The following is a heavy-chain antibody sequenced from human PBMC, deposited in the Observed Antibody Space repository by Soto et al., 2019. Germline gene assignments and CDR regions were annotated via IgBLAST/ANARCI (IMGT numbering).Heavy chain of an antibody. CDR2: INYSGRS. J-gene: IGHJ5*02. Sequence: QVQLQESGPGLVKSSETLSLTCSVSGDSSSTYYWGWIRQPPGKGLEWIGYINYSGRSNHNPSLKSRLSISVNASKNHVSLKLTFVTAADTAVYYCAKSYCADSVSCNWFDPWGQGTLVVVSS. D-gene: IGHD2-8*02. V-gene: IGHV4-59*01. CDR3: AKSYCADSVSCNWFDP. CDR1: GDSSSTYY.